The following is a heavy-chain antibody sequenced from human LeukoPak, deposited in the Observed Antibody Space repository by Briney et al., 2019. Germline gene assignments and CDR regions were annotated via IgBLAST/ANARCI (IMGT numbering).Heavy chain of an antibody. J-gene: IGHJ4*02. V-gene: IGHV1-2*02. CDR3: ARDLNYGGHGY. D-gene: IGHD4-23*01. CDR1: GYTFTGYY. Sequence: GASAKVSCKASGYTFTGYYMHWVRQAPGQGLEWIGWINPNSGGTNYTQKFQGRVTMTRDTSISTAYMELSRLRSDDTAVYYCARDLNYGGHGYWGQGTLVTVSS. CDR2: INPNSGGT.